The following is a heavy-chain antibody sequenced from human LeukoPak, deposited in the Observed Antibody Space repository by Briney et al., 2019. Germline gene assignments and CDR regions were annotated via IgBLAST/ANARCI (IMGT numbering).Heavy chain of an antibody. Sequence: GGSLRLSCAASGFTFSSYAMHWVRQAPGKGLEWVAVISYDGSIKYYADSVRGRFTTSRDNSKNMLYLQMNSLSAEDTAVYYCARGPGYSSGWYVLSVDYWGQGTLVTVSS. J-gene: IGHJ4*02. CDR3: ARGPGYSSGWYVLSVDY. CDR2: ISYDGSIK. V-gene: IGHV3-30-3*01. D-gene: IGHD6-19*01. CDR1: GFTFSSYA.